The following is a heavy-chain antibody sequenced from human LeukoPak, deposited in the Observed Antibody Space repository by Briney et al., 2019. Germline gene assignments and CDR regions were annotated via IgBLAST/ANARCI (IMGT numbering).Heavy chain of an antibody. J-gene: IGHJ4*02. CDR2: IYTSGST. CDR3: ARDWAQHCSSTSCYGPFDY. D-gene: IGHD2-2*01. Sequence: SETLSLTCTVSGGSISSYYWSWVRQPAGKGLEWIGRIYTSGSTNYSPSLKSRVTMSVDTSKNQFSLKLSSVTAADTAVYYCARDWAQHCSSTSCYGPFDYWGQGTLVTVSS. CDR1: GGSISSYY. V-gene: IGHV4-4*07.